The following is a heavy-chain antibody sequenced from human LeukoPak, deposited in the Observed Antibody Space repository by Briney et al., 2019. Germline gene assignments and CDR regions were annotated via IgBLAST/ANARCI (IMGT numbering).Heavy chain of an antibody. J-gene: IGHJ5*02. Sequence: ASVKVSCKASGYTSTTYGISWVRQAPGQGLEWMGWSNSYNANTKYAQKLQGRVTMTTDTSTSTAYMELRSLRSDDTAVYYCAWGGYTYGRNWFDPWGQGTQVTVSS. V-gene: IGHV1-18*01. CDR2: SNSYNANT. CDR1: GYTSTTYG. CDR3: AWGGYTYGRNWFDP. D-gene: IGHD5-18*01.